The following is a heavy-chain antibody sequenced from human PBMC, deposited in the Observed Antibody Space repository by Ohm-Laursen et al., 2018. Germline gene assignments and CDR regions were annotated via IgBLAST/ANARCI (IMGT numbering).Heavy chain of an antibody. CDR2: ISGSGHRT. V-gene: IGHV3-23*01. D-gene: IGHD2-8*02. CDR1: GFTFSSYT. J-gene: IGHJ4*02. CDR3: AKESSRYCTGGTCYPGGYFDY. Sequence: GSLRLSCAASGFTFSSYTMNWVRQAPGKGLEWVSVISGSGHRTYYADSVKGRFAISRDNSKNTLYLQMNSLRAEDTAIYYCAKESSRYCTGGTCYPGGYFDYWGQGTLVTASS.